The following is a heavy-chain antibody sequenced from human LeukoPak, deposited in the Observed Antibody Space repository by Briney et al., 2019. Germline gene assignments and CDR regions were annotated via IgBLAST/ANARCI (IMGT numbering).Heavy chain of an antibody. V-gene: IGHV4-39*02. CDR2: IDYRGTA. D-gene: IGHD5-12*01. J-gene: IGHJ6*03. Sequence: SETLSLTCTVSGASISSSNGYFWAWIRQPPGKGPDWIGIIDYRGTAFYNPSLESRITISVETSNNFFSLKVRSVTAADTSIYYCTRLVLKSVSWINVKSNYFYMDVWGKGTTVTVSS. CDR3: TRLVLKSVSWINVKSNYFYMDV. CDR1: GASISSSNGYF.